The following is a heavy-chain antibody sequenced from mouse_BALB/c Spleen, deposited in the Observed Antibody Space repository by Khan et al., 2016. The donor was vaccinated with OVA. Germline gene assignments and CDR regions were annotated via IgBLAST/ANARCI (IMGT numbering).Heavy chain of an antibody. Sequence: QVQLKESGPGLVAPSQSLSITCTVSGFSLTGYGVNWVRQPPGKGLEWLGMIWGDGSTDYNSALKSRLSINKDNSKSQVFLKMNSLQTDDTARYYCAREVGQGGFAYWGQGTLVTVSA. CDR2: IWGDGST. D-gene: IGHD3-3*01. CDR3: AREVGQGGFAY. V-gene: IGHV2-6-7*01. J-gene: IGHJ3*01. CDR1: GFSLTGYG.